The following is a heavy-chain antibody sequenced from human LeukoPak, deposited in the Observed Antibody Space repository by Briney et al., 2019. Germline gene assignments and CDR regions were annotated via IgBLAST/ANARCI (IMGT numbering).Heavy chain of an antibody. Sequence: PSETLSLTCTVSGGSISSSSYYWGWIRQPPGKGLEGIGSIYYSGSTYYNPALKSRVTISVNTSKNHFSLKLSSVTAADTAVYYCARHRLAAALPFDYWGQGTLVTVSS. CDR1: GGSISSSSYY. D-gene: IGHD6-13*01. J-gene: IGHJ4*02. CDR3: ARHRLAAALPFDY. V-gene: IGHV4-39*01. CDR2: IYYSGST.